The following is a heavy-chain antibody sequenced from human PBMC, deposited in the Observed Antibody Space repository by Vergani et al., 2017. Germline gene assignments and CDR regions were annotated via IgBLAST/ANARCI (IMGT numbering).Heavy chain of an antibody. D-gene: IGHD2-21*02. CDR3: ARAYCGGDCYWRSAFDI. J-gene: IGHJ3*02. Sequence: QVQLVQSGAEVKKPGASVKVSCKASGYTFTSYYLLWVRQAPGQGLEWMGWINPNSGGTDYAQKFQGRVTMTRDTSISTAYMELSRLRSDDTAVYFCARAYCGGDCYWRSAFDIWGQGTMVTVSS. V-gene: IGHV1-2*02. CDR1: GYTFTSYY. CDR2: INPNSGGT.